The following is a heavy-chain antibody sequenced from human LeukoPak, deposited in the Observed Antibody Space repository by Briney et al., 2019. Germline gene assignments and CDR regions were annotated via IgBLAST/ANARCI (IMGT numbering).Heavy chain of an antibody. J-gene: IGHJ4*02. CDR1: GFTFSRYA. CDR2: IWYDGSDK. D-gene: IGHD5-18*01. CDR3: ARDSGYSYGEYYFDY. V-gene: IGHV3-33*01. Sequence: PGGSLRLSCVASGFTFSRYAMHWVRQAPGKGLEWVAVIWYDGSDKYNADSVKGRFTISRDTSKNTLFLQMNSLRAEDTAVYYCARDSGYSYGEYYFDYWGQGTLVTVSS.